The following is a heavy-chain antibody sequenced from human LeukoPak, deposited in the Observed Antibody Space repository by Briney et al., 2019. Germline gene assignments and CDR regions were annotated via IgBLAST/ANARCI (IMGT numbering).Heavy chain of an antibody. CDR3: ATSTVTNGFDY. Sequence: GGSLRLSCAASGFTFSNIVFYWVRQAPGKGLEWVSSISDSASRTNSADSAKGRVAFSSDFSQNTLFLQNNGLRAEDTAVYYSATSTVTNGFDYWGQGALVTVSS. CDR2: ISDSASRT. CDR1: GFTFSNIV. D-gene: IGHD4-17*01. J-gene: IGHJ4*02. V-gene: IGHV3-23*01.